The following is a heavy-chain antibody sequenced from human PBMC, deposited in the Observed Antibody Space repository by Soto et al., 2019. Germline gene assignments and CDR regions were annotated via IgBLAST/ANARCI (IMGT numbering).Heavy chain of an antibody. Sequence: SETLSLTCAVYGGSFSGYYWSWIRQPPGKGLEWIGEINHSGSTNYNPSLKSRVTISVDTSKNQFSLKLSSVTAADTAVYYCARGSLVRDWYFDLWGRGTLVTFSS. J-gene: IGHJ2*01. D-gene: IGHD6-13*01. V-gene: IGHV4-34*01. CDR2: INHSGST. CDR3: ARGSLVRDWYFDL. CDR1: GGSFSGYY.